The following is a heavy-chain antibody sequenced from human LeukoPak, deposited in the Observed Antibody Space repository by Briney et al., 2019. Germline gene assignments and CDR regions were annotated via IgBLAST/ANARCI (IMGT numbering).Heavy chain of an antibody. Sequence: SETLSLTCTVSNYSISSGYYWGWIRQPPGKGLEWIGSISHSGSTYYNPSLKSRVIISLDTSKNQFSLKLSSVTAADTAVYYCARDLVTAGCYWGQGTLVTVSS. V-gene: IGHV4-38-2*02. CDR3: ARDLVTAGCY. D-gene: IGHD2-21*02. CDR2: ISHSGST. J-gene: IGHJ4*02. CDR1: NYSISSGYY.